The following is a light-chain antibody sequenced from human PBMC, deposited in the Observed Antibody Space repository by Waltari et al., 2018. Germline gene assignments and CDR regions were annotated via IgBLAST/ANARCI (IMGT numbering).Light chain of an antibody. CDR1: QSISNY. V-gene: IGKV1-39*01. CDR3: QQTYITPFT. J-gene: IGKJ3*01. CDR2: AAS. Sequence: DIQMTQSPSSLSAFVGDRVSITCRASQSISNYLNWYQQKPGKAPELLIYAASSLQSGVPSRFSGRRSGTDFTLTISSLQPEDLATYDCQQTYITPFTFGPGTKVAIK.